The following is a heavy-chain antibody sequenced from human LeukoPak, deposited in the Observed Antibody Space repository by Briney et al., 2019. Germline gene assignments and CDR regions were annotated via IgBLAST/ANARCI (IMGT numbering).Heavy chain of an antibody. CDR1: GFTFSSYG. CDR3: ARLDCGGDCYSNEAFDI. V-gene: IGHV3-30*03. D-gene: IGHD2-21*02. Sequence: PGGTLRLSCAASGFTFSSYGMSWVRQAPGKGLEWVAVISYDGSNKYYADSVKGRFTISRDNSKNTLYLQMNSLRAEDTAVYYCARLDCGGDCYSNEAFDIWGQGTMVAVSS. J-gene: IGHJ3*02. CDR2: ISYDGSNK.